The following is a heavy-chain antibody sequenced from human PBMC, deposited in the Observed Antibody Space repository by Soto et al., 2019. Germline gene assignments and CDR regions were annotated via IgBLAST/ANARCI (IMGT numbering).Heavy chain of an antibody. Sequence: PSETLSLTCTVSGGSISNYYWSWIRQPPGKGLEWIGYIYYSGSTNCNPSLKSRVTISVDTSKNQFSLQLSSVTAADTAVYYCERGRVPGYWGQGTLVTVSS. V-gene: IGHV4-59*01. J-gene: IGHJ4*02. D-gene: IGHD1-1*01. CDR2: IYYSGST. CDR3: ERGRVPGY. CDR1: GGSISNYY.